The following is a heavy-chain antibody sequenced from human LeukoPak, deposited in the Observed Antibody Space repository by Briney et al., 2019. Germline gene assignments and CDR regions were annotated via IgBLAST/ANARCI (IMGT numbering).Heavy chain of an antibody. CDR3: ARSRFPYYRLSGADYYMDV. CDR1: GYTFTGYY. J-gene: IGHJ6*03. V-gene: IGHV1-2*02. CDR2: INPNHGDT. D-gene: IGHD3-10*01. Sequence: ASVKVSCKASGYTFTGYYMHWVRQAPGQGLEWMGWINPNHGDTNYAQKFQDRVSMTRDTSISTAYMHLSRLRSADTAVYYCARSRFPYYRLSGADYYMDVWGKGTTVTVSS.